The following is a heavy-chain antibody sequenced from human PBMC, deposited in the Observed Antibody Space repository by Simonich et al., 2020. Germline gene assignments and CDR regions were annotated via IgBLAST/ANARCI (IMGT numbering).Heavy chain of an antibody. D-gene: IGHD5-12*01. CDR3: ARDSSYYAFDI. CDR2: ISSSSSTI. J-gene: IGHJ3*02. Sequence: EVQLVASGGGLVQPGGSLRLSCAASGFTFSSYSMNWVRQAPGKGLEWVSYISSSSSTIYYADSVKGRFTISRDNAKNSLYLQMNSLRAEDTAVYYCARDSSYYAFDIWGQGTMVTVSS. CDR1: GFTFSSYS. V-gene: IGHV3-48*01.